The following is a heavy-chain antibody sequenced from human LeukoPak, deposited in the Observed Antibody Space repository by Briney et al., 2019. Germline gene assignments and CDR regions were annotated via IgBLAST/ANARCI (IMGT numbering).Heavy chain of an antibody. CDR3: ARHNQGEWFDP. J-gene: IGHJ5*02. CDR2: INYSGNT. V-gene: IGHV4-39*01. CDR1: GGSISSSSYY. D-gene: IGHD3-16*01. Sequence: NPSETLSLTCTVSGGSISSSSYYWGWIRQPPGKGLEWIVSINYSGNTYYNPSLKSRVTISADTSKNLFSLKLSSVTATDTAVYSCARHNQGEWFDPWGQGTRVTVSS.